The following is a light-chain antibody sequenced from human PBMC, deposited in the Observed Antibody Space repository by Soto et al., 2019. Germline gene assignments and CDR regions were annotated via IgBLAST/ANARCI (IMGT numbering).Light chain of an antibody. CDR3: HQYSSSPLT. Sequence: EIVLTQSPGTLSLSPGERATLSCRASQSFSSSYLAWYQQKPGQAPRLLIYGASSRATGIPDRFSGSGSGPDFTLTISRLEPEDFAVYYCHQYSSSPLTFGQGTKLEIK. CDR1: QSFSSSY. V-gene: IGKV3-20*01. J-gene: IGKJ2*01. CDR2: GAS.